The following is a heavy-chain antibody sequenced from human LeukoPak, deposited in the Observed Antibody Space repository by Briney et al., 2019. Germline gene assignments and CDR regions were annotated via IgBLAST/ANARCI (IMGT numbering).Heavy chain of an antibody. V-gene: IGHV4-34*01. CDR2: INHSGST. J-gene: IGHJ3*02. CDR3: ARGDSSGYYYVDAFDI. Sequence: SETLSLTCAVYGGSFSGYYWSWIRQPPGKGLAWIGEINHSGSTNYNPSLKSRVTISVDTSKNQFSLKLSSVTAADTAVYYCARGDSSGYYYVDAFDIWGQGTMVTVSS. CDR1: GGSFSGYY. D-gene: IGHD3-22*01.